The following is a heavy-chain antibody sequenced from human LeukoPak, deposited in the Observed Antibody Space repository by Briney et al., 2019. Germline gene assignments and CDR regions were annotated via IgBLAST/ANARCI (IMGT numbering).Heavy chain of an antibody. Sequence: GGSLRLSCAASGFTFDDYGMSWVRQAPGKGLEWVSGINWNGGSTGYADSVKGRFTISRDNAKNSLYLQMNSLRAEDTALYHCARGRGYSGYLYYLDYWGQGTLVTVSS. CDR1: GFTFDDYG. D-gene: IGHD5-12*01. V-gene: IGHV3-20*01. J-gene: IGHJ4*02. CDR3: ARGRGYSGYLYYLDY. CDR2: INWNGGST.